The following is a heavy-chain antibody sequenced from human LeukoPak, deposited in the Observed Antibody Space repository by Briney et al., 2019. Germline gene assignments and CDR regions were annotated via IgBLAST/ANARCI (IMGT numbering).Heavy chain of an antibody. Sequence: GGSLRLSCAASGFTFSSYGMHWVRQAPGKGLEWVAVIWYDGSNKYYADSVKGRFTISRDNSKNTLYLQMNSLRAEDTAVYYCARDPGDYLYYFDYWGQGTLVTVSS. CDR1: GFTFSSYG. J-gene: IGHJ4*02. V-gene: IGHV3-33*01. CDR2: IWYDGSNK. D-gene: IGHD4-17*01. CDR3: ARDPGDYLYYFDY.